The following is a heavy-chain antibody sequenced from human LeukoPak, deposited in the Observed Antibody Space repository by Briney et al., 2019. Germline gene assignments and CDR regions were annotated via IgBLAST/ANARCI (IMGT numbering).Heavy chain of an antibody. D-gene: IGHD4-17*01. Sequence: ASVKVSCKASGGTFSSYTISWVRQAPGQGLEWMGRIIPILGIANYAQKFQGRVTITADKSTSTAYMELSSLRSEDTAVYYCARGLLDHGWNWYFDIWGRGTLVTVSS. V-gene: IGHV1-69*02. CDR1: GGTFSSYT. CDR3: ARGLLDHGWNWYFDI. CDR2: IIPILGIA. J-gene: IGHJ2*01.